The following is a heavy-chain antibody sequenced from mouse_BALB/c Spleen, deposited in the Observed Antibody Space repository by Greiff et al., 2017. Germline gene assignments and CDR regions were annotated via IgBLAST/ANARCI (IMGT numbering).Heavy chain of an antibody. CDR1: GYSFTDYI. Sequence: EVQLQQTGPELVKPGASVKISCKASGYSFTDYIMLWVKQSHGKSLEWIGNINPYYGSTSYNLKFKGKATLTVDKSSSTAYMQLNSLTSEDSAVYYCARWGIKGDAMDYWGQGTSVTVSS. V-gene: IGHV1-39*01. J-gene: IGHJ4*01. CDR3: ARWGIKGDAMDY. CDR2: INPYYGST. D-gene: IGHD1-3*01.